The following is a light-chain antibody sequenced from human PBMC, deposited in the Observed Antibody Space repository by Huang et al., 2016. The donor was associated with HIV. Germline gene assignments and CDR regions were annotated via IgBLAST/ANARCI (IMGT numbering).Light chain of an antibody. CDR2: DAS. CDR1: QNINNH. Sequence: IVLTQSPATLSWYVGVSVTLSCRASQNINNHLAWYQQRPGQSPRLIIYDASYRVTGVPARFSGSVSGTDFTLTISSLEPEDFAVYYCQQRSNWLTFGGGTRLEVK. J-gene: IGKJ4*01. CDR3: QQRSNWLT. V-gene: IGKV3-11*01.